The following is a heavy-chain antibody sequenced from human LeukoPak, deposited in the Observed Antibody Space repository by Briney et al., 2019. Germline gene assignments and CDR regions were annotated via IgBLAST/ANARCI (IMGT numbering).Heavy chain of an antibody. J-gene: IGHJ4*02. V-gene: IGHV4-39*01. CDR2: IYYSGST. Sequence: SETLSLTCAVYGGSFSSYYWGWIRQPPGKGLEWIGSIYYSGSTYYNPSLKSRVTISVDTSKNQFSLKLSSVTAADTAVYYCARLPQPKIWSGYYPSSGYFDYWGQGTLVTVSS. CDR1: GGSFSSYY. CDR3: ARLPQPKIWSGYYPSSGYFDY. D-gene: IGHD3-3*01.